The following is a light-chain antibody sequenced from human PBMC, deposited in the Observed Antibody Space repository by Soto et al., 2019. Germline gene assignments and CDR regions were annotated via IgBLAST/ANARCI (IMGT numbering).Light chain of an antibody. J-gene: IGKJ4*01. CDR3: QESHSTPLT. V-gene: IGKV1-39*01. Sequence: DIQVIQSPSSLSASVGDRVTITCRASLRISKYLNWYQQKPGKAPKLLIYGASTLQSGVPTRFSGSGSRTDFTLIISSLQPEDSATYYCQESHSTPLTFGGGTKVEI. CDR1: LRISKY. CDR2: GAS.